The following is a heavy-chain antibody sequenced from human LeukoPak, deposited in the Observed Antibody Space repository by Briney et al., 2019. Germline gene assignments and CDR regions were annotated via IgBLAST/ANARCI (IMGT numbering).Heavy chain of an antibody. J-gene: IGHJ4*02. CDR2: ISSSGSAI. CDR3: AREKLSFFDSSGCFDH. Sequence: PGGSLRLSCAASGFTFSSYEMNWVRQAPGKGLEWVSFISSSGSAIHYADSVRGRFTISRDNAKNSLFLQMSRLRAEDTAVYYCAREKLSFFDSSGCFDHWGQGTLVTVSS. CDR1: GFTFSSYE. D-gene: IGHD3-22*01. V-gene: IGHV3-48*03.